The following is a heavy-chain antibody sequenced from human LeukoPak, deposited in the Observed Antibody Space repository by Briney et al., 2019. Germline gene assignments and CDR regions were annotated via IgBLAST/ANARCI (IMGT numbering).Heavy chain of an antibody. CDR3: ARDRGGRYMYLQH. CDR2: INSNGGSA. V-gene: IGHV3-20*04. Sequence: PGGSLRLSCAASGFTFSSYEMNWVRQAPGKGLEWVSGINSNGGSAGYADSVKGRFSISRDNAKNSLFLQMNSLRAEDTALYYCARDRGGRYMYLQHWGQGTLVTVSS. CDR1: GFTFSSYE. J-gene: IGHJ1*01. D-gene: IGHD1-26*01.